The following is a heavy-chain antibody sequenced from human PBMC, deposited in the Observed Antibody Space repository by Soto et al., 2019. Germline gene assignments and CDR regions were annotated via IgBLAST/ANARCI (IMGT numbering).Heavy chain of an antibody. D-gene: IGHD3-3*01. Sequence: QVQLVQSGAEVKKPGSSVKVSCKASGGTFSSSAISWVRQAPGQGLEWMGGIIPIFGTANYAQKFQGRVTITADESTSTAYMELSSMRSEDKAVYYCAREYYYFRSGYYLPDAFDIWGQGTMVTGSS. CDR2: IIPIFGTA. CDR1: GGTFSSSA. V-gene: IGHV1-69*01. CDR3: AREYYYFRSGYYLPDAFDI. J-gene: IGHJ3*02.